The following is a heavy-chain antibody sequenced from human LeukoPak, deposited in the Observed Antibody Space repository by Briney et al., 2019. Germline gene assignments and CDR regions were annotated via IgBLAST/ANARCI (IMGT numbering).Heavy chain of an antibody. CDR3: ARNYYFDC. CDR2: IKEDGTKT. CDR1: GFTFSSKW. D-gene: IGHD1-7*01. Sequence: GGSLRLSCAASGFTFSSKWMAWVRQAPGKGLEWVATIKEDGTKTYYVDSVKGRFTISRDNAENSLSLQMDSLTADDTAVYYCARNYYFDCWGQGTLVTVSS. J-gene: IGHJ4*02. V-gene: IGHV3-7*05.